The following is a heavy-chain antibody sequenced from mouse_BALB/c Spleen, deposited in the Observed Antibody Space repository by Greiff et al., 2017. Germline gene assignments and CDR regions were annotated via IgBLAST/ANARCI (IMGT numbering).Heavy chain of an antibody. J-gene: IGHJ1*01. D-gene: IGHD2-14*01. Sequence: QVQLQQPGAELVKPGASVKLSCKASGYTFTSYWMHWVKQRPGQGLEWIGEINPSNGRTNYNEKFKSKATLTVDKSSSTAYMQLSSLTSEDSAVYYCARTLYRYDLWYVDVWGAGTTVTVSS. CDR3: ARTLYRYDLWYVDV. CDR2: INPSNGRT. CDR1: GYTFTSYW. V-gene: IGHV1S81*02.